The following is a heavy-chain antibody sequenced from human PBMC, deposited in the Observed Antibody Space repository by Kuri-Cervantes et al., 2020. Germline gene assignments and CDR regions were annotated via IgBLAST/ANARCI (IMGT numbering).Heavy chain of an antibody. Sequence: SETLSLTCTVSGGSVSSGSYYWSWIRQPPGKGLEWIGYIYYSGSTNYNPSLKSRVTISVDTSKNQFSLKLSSVTAADTAVYYCARIKGRGAIAFDIWGQGTMVTVSS. V-gene: IGHV4-61*01. CDR1: GGSVSSGSYY. D-gene: IGHD3-10*01. CDR3: ARIKGRGAIAFDI. CDR2: IYYSGST. J-gene: IGHJ3*02.